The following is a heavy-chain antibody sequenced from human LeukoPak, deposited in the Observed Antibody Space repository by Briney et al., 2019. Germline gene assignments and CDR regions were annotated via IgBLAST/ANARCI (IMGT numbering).Heavy chain of an antibody. CDR1: GGTFSSYA. D-gene: IGHD3-22*01. Sequence: GASVKVSCKASGGTFSSYAISWVRQAPGQGLEWMGRIIPILGIANYAQKFQGRVTITADKSTSTAYMELSRLRSEDTAVYYCAREWDYDSSGYSGHYHDYWGQGTLVTVSS. CDR2: IIPILGIA. V-gene: IGHV1-69*04. CDR3: AREWDYDSSGYSGHYHDY. J-gene: IGHJ4*02.